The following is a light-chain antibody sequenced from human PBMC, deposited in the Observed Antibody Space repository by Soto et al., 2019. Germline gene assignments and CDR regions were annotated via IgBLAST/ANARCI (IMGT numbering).Light chain of an antibody. CDR3: QSYDSSLSGSV. CDR1: SSNIGAGYD. J-gene: IGLJ3*02. CDR2: GNN. Sequence: QAVVTQPPSVSGAPGQRVTISCTGSSSNIGAGYDVHWYQQLPGTAPKLLIYGNNNRPSGVPDRFSGSKSGTSESLAITGLQAEDEADYYCQSYDSSLSGSVFGGGTKLTVL. V-gene: IGLV1-40*01.